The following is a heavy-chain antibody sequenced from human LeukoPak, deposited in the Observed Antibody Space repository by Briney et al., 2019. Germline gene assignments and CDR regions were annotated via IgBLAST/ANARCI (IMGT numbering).Heavy chain of an antibody. J-gene: IGHJ5*02. Sequence: GASVKVSCKASGYTFTGYYMHWVRQAPGQGLEWMGWINPNSGGTNYAQKFQGRVTMTRDTSISTAYMELSRLRSDDTAVYYCARNPVGGYLNWFDPWGQGTLVTVSS. CDR2: INPNSGGT. CDR3: ARNPVGGYLNWFDP. D-gene: IGHD3-3*01. V-gene: IGHV1-2*02. CDR1: GYTFTGYY.